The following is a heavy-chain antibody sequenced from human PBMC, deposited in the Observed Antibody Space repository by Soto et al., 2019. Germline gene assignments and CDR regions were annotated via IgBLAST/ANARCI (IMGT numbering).Heavy chain of an antibody. CDR2: ICSNSGGI. J-gene: IGHJ4*02. CDR3: AKGRSEGYFDY. Sequence: EVQLVESGGGLVQPGRSLRLSCAASGFTFDDSAMHWVRQPPGKGLEWVSGICSNSGGIGYADSVKGRFTISRDNAKNSLYLQMNSLRAEDTALYYCAKGRSEGYFDYWGQGTLVTVSS. CDR1: GFTFDDSA. V-gene: IGHV3-9*01.